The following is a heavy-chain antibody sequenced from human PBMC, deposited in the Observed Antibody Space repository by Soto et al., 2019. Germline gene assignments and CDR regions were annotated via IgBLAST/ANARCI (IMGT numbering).Heavy chain of an antibody. Sequence: PSETLSLTCTVSGGSISSGGYYWNWIRQHPGKGLEWIGYIYYSGSTYYNPSLKSRVTISVDTSKNQFSLKPSSVTAADTAVYYCARGGRRSPGMDVWGQGTTVTVSS. CDR2: IYYSGST. CDR1: GGSISSGGYY. CDR3: ARGGRRSPGMDV. V-gene: IGHV4-31*03. J-gene: IGHJ6*02.